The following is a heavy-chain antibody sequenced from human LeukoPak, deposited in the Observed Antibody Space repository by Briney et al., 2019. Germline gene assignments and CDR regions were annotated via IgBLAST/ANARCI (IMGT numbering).Heavy chain of an antibody. CDR3: VRGRDCSGSDCYSPAVGWFAP. D-gene: IGHD2-15*01. Sequence: GASVKVSCKASGYTFTSYAISWVRQAPGQGLEWMGWISAYNGNTSYAQKLQARVTMTRDTSTTTAYMELRSLRFDDTAVYYCVRGRDCSGSDCYSPAVGWFAPWGQGTLVTVPS. J-gene: IGHJ5*02. CDR1: GYTFTSYA. CDR2: ISAYNGNT. V-gene: IGHV1-18*04.